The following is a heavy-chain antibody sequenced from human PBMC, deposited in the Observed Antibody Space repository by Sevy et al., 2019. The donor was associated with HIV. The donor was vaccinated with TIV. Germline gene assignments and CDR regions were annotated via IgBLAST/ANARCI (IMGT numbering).Heavy chain of an antibody. D-gene: IGHD4-17*01. CDR2: IYYSGST. V-gene: IGHV4-30-4*01. CDR1: GGSISSGDYY. Sequence: SETLSLTCTVSGGSISSGDYYWSWIRQPPGKGLEWIGYIYYSGSTYYNPSLKNRVTISVDTSKNQFSLKLSSVTAADTAVYYCARVGPHDYGDEYYFDYWGQGTLVTVSS. J-gene: IGHJ4*02. CDR3: ARVGPHDYGDEYYFDY.